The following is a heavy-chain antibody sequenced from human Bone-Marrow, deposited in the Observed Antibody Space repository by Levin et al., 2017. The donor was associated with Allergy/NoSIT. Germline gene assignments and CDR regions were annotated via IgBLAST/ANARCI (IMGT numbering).Heavy chain of an antibody. Sequence: GGSLRLSCAASGFTFSSYEMNWVRQAPGKGLEWVSYISSSGSTIYYADSVKGRFTISRDNAKNSLYLQMNSLRAEDTAVDYCASLTGTTGRWDYWGHGTLVTVAS. V-gene: IGHV3-48*03. D-gene: IGHD1-7*01. CDR2: ISSSGSTI. CDR3: ASLTGTTGRWDY. J-gene: IGHJ4*01. CDR1: GFTFSSYE.